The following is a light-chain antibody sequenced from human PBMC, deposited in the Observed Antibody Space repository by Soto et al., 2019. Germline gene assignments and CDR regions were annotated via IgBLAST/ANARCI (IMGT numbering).Light chain of an antibody. J-gene: IGKJ1*01. Sequence: EFVLTQSPATLSLSPGERATLSCRASQSVRSNLAWYQQTPGQASRLLIFGASTRATGIPARFSGSGSGTEFTLTISSLQSEDFAVYYCQQYDDWPGTFGHGTKVDIK. CDR1: QSVRSN. CDR3: QQYDDWPGT. CDR2: GAS. V-gene: IGKV3-15*01.